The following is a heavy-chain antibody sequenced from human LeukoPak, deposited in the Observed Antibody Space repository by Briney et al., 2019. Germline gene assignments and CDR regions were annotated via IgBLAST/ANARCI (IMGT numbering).Heavy chain of an antibody. V-gene: IGHV4-30-4*01. CDR3: AREDYGVLFDY. CDR1: GGSISSGDYY. J-gene: IGHJ4*02. Sequence: PSQTLSLTCTVSGGSISSGDYYWSWIRQPPRMGVEWIGYIYYSGSTYYNPSLKSRVTISVDTSKNQFSLKLSSVTAADTAVYYCAREDYGVLFDYWGQGTLVTVSS. CDR2: IYYSGST. D-gene: IGHD4-17*01.